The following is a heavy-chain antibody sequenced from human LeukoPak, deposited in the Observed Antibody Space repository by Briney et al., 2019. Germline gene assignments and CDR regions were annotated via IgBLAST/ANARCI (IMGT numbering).Heavy chain of an antibody. CDR1: RASLTTTNW. CDR2: VHLSGAT. V-gene: IGHV4-4*02. CDR3: ARKSGAFSPFGF. J-gene: IGHJ1*01. D-gene: IGHD1-26*01. Sequence: SGTLSLTCAVSRASLTTTNWWSWVRQPPGKGLEWIGEVHLSGATNYNPSLESRVSMSIDKSKNHLSLEVTSVTAADTAIYYCARKSGAFSPFGFWGQGTLLTVSS.